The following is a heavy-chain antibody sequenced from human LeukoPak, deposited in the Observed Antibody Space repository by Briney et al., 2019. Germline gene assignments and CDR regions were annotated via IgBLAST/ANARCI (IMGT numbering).Heavy chain of an antibody. CDR2: ISSSSSTI. Sequence: GGSLRLSCAASGFTFSSYSMNWVRQAPGKGLEWVSYISSSSSTIYYADSVKGRFTISRDNAKNSLYLQMNSLRAEDTAVYYCARGGWWSSSSWFDFDYWGQGTLVTVSS. J-gene: IGHJ4*02. V-gene: IGHV3-48*01. CDR3: ARGGWWSSSSWFDFDY. D-gene: IGHD6-13*01. CDR1: GFTFSSYS.